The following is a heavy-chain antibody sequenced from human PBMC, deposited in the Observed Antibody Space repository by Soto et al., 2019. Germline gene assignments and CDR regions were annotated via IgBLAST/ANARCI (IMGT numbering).Heavy chain of an antibody. D-gene: IGHD2-21*02. J-gene: IGHJ5*02. Sequence: QVQLVESGGGLVKPGGSLRLSCAASGFTFSDYYMSWIRQAPGKGLEWLSYISSSGSTIYYADSVKGRFTISRDNAKXXXYLQMNXXXXXXXAVYYCACLGGDCYLNWFDPWGQGTLVTVSS. CDR1: GFTFSDYY. CDR3: ACLGGDCYLNWFDP. CDR2: ISSSGSTI. V-gene: IGHV3-11*01.